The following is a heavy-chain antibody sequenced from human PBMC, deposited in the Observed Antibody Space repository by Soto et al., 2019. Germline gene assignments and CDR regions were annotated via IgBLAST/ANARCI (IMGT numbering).Heavy chain of an antibody. J-gene: IGHJ5*02. D-gene: IGHD2-15*01. Sequence: SGPTLVNPTQTLTLTCTFSGFSLSTSGVGVGWIRQPPGKALEWLALIYWDDDKRYSPPLKSRLTITKDTSKNQVVLTMTNMDPVDTATYYCAHRYCSGGSCYGPVYWFDPWGQGTLVTVSS. CDR3: AHRYCSGGSCYGPVYWFDP. CDR1: GFSLSTSGVG. CDR2: IYWDDDK. V-gene: IGHV2-5*02.